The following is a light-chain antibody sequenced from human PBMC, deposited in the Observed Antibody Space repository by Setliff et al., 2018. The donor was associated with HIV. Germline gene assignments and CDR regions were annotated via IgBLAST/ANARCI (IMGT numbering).Light chain of an antibody. CDR3: CAYAGRTTFV. J-gene: IGLJ1*01. CDR2: EVS. V-gene: IGLV2-23*02. Sequence: QSALTQPASVSGSPGQSIAISCTGTSSDVGSYDLVSWYQQHPGKAPKLVIHEVSKRPSGVSNRFSGSKSGNTASLTISGLQAEDEADYYCCAYAGRTTFVFGTGTKVTV. CDR1: SSDVGSYDL.